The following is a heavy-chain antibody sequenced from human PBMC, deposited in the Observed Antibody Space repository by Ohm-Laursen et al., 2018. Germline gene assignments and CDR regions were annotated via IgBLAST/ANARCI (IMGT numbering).Heavy chain of an antibody. J-gene: IGHJ6*02. CDR1: GYTFTGYY. V-gene: IGHV1-2*02. CDR3: AREGYCSSTSCYTGYYYYGMDV. CDR2: INPNSGGT. Sequence: ASVKVSCKASGYTFTGYYMHWVRQAPGQGLEWMGWINPNSGGTNYAQKFQGRVTMTRDTSISTAYMELSRLRSDDTAVYYCAREGYCSSTSCYTGYYYYGMDVWGQGTTVTVSS. D-gene: IGHD2-2*02.